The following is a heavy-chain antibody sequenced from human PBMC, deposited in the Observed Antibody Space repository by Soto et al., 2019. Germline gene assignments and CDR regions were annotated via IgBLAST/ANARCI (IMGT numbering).Heavy chain of an antibody. J-gene: IGHJ3*02. V-gene: IGHV3-11*06. CDR3: ARVVYPVTTYGFLFDASDI. CDR2: IRSSSSSYT. Sequence: GGSLRLSCAASGFTFSDYYMSWLRQAPGEGLEWVSYIRSSSSSYTNYADSVKSRFTTSRDNTKNSPYLQMNSLRAEDTAVYYCARVVYPVTTYGFLFDASDIWGQGTMVTVSS. D-gene: IGHD4-17*01. CDR1: GFTFSDYY.